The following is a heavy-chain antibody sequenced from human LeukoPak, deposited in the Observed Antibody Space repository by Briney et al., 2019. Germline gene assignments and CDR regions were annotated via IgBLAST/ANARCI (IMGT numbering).Heavy chain of an antibody. V-gene: IGHV3-23*01. CDR2: ISGSGGTT. CDR1: RFTFSSYA. J-gene: IGHJ4*02. D-gene: IGHD1-1*01. CDR3: AKDVEVSGYFDY. Sequence: GGSLRLSCAASRFTFSSYAMTWVRQPPGKGLEWVAAISGSGGTTYYADFAKGRFTISRDNSKNTLYLQMNSLRAEDTAVYYCAKDVEVSGYFDYWGQGTLVTVSS.